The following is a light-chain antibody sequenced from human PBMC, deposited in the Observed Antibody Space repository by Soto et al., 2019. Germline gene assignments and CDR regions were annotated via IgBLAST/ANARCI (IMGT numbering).Light chain of an antibody. CDR3: QQSFSTPPLT. Sequence: DIQMTQSPSSLSASIGDRITITCRASQSISTYLNWYQQKPGKAPNLLIYGASTLQSGVPSRFSGRGSATDFTLTISSLQPEDFATYYCQQSFSTPPLTFGGGTKVYIQ. CDR1: QSISTY. CDR2: GAS. J-gene: IGKJ4*02. V-gene: IGKV1-39*01.